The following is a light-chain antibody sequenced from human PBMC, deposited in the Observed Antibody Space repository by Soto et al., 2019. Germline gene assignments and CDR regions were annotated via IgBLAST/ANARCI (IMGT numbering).Light chain of an antibody. CDR3: QQYGSSPLT. J-gene: IGKJ4*01. CDR1: QSVSSSY. CDR2: GES. V-gene: IGKV3-20*01. Sequence: EIVLTQSPGTLSLSPGERATLSCRASQSVSSSYLAWYQQKPGQAPRLLIYGESSRATGIPDRFSGSGSGTDFTLTISRLEPEDFAVYYCQQYGSSPLTFGGGTKVDIK.